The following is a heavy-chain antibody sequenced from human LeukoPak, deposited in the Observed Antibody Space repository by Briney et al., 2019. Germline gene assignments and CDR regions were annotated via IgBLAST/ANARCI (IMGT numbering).Heavy chain of an antibody. CDR1: GYTFANYD. CDR3: ARDPDYGDRYYFDY. J-gene: IGHJ4*02. V-gene: IGHV1-18*01. D-gene: IGHD4-17*01. Sequence: ASVKVSCKASGYTFANYDIIWVRQAPGQGLEWLGWISAYIGDTKYVQKFQGRVTMTTDTSPSTAYMELRSLRSDDTAVYYCARDPDYGDRYYFDYWGKGTLVTVSS. CDR2: ISAYIGDT.